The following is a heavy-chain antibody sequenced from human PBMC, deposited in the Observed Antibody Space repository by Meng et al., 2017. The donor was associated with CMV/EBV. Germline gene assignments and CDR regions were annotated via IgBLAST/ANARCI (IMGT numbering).Heavy chain of an antibody. V-gene: IGHV3-48*03. CDR3: ARDTYYDYVWGSYRTFDY. J-gene: IGHJ4*02. Sequence: GESLKISCAASGFTFSSYEMNWVRQAPGKGLEWVSYMSSSGSTIYYADSVKGRFTISRDNAKNSLYLQMNSLRAEDTAVYYCARDTYYDYVWGSYRTFDYWGQGTLVTVSS. CDR2: MSSSGSTI. CDR1: GFTFSSYE. D-gene: IGHD3-16*02.